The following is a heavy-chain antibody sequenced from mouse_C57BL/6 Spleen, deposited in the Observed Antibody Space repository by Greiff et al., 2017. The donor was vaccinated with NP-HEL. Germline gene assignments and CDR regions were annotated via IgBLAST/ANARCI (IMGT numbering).Heavy chain of an antibody. J-gene: IGHJ2*01. D-gene: IGHD3-1*01. CDR1: GFTFSSYA. CDR2: ISDGGSYT. V-gene: IGHV5-4*01. Sequence: EVHLVESGGGLVKPGGSLKLSCAASGFTFSSYAMSWVRQTPEKRLEWVATISDGGSYTYYPDNVKGRFTISRDNAKNNLYLQMSHLKSEDTAMYYCARDGPPYYFDYWGQGTTLTVS. CDR3: ARDGPPYYFDY.